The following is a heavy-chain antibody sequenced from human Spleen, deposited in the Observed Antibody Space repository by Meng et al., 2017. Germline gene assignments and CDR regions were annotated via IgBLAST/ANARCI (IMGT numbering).Heavy chain of an antibody. D-gene: IGHD1-26*01. CDR1: TGAFNGYS. Sequence: VQLQRGGAVLLKPSGTLPRTCAVYTGAFNGYSWTWIRQPQGKGLEWIGEINHSGSTNYNPSLKGRVTILVDSSKNQFSLRLNSVTAADTAMYYCARGGLYSGSYCRYWGQGSLVTVSS. CDR2: INHSGST. CDR3: ARGGLYSGSYCRY. V-gene: IGHV4-34*01. J-gene: IGHJ4*02.